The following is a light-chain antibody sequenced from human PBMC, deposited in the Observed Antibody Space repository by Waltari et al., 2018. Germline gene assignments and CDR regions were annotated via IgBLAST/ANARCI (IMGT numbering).Light chain of an antibody. Sequence: DVVMTQSPDSLTVSLGERATINCKSSQSLLYSSNNKNYLAWYQHRPGQPPKLLIYWASTRESGVPDRFSGSGSGTDFTLTISSLQAEDVAVYYCQQYYSRPRTFGQGTKVEIK. J-gene: IGKJ1*01. V-gene: IGKV4-1*01. CDR1: QSLLYSSNNKNY. CDR2: WAS. CDR3: QQYYSRPRT.